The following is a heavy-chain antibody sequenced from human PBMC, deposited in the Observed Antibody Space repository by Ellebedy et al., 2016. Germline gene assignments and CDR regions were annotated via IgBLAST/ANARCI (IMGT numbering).Heavy chain of an antibody. Sequence: GESLKISXSASGFTFSSHWMDWVRQAPGKGLEWVSNIKEDGSEKHYVDSVKGRFTISRDNAKSLLFLDMSSLRAEDTAVYYCSRVLDDWGQGTLVTVSS. CDR3: SRVLDD. CDR1: GFTFSSHW. V-gene: IGHV3-7*01. J-gene: IGHJ4*02. CDR2: IKEDGSEK.